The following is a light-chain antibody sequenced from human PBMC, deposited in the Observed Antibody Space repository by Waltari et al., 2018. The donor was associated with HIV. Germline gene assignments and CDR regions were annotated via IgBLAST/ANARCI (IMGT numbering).Light chain of an antibody. V-gene: IGLV1-40*01. J-gene: IGLJ1*01. CDR2: GTS. CDR1: NIGAGSD. CDR3: QSYDSNLRGNYV. Sequence: QSVLTQPPSVSGAPGQRVTIFCNIGAGSDVHWYQQFPGTAPKLLIFGTSNRPPGVPDRFSGSKSGTSASLAISGLQAEDEADYYCQSYDSNLRGNYVFGTGTKVTVL.